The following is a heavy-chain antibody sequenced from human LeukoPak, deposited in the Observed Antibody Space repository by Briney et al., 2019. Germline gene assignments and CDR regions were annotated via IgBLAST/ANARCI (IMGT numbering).Heavy chain of an antibody. Sequence: PSETLSLTCTVSGDSVSSGNYYLSWIRQPPGKGLDWITYMSPSGTTKYNPSLKSRVTISVDTSKNQFSLKLSSVTAADTAVYYCARGLDDFWSGYRCYFDYWGQGTLVTVSS. V-gene: IGHV4-61*01. J-gene: IGHJ4*02. CDR1: GDSVSSGNYY. D-gene: IGHD3-3*01. CDR3: ARGLDDFWSGYRCYFDY. CDR2: MSPSGTT.